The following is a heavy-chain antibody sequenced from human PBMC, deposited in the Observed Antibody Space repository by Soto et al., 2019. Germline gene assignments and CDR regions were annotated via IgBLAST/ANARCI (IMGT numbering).Heavy chain of an antibody. CDR1: GYSFTSYW. V-gene: IGHV5-51*01. Sequence: PGESLKISRKGSGYSFTSYWIGWVRPIPGKGLEWMGISYPGDSDTRYSPSFQGQVTISADKSISTAYLQWSSLKASDTAMYYCARSIDYYGSVGDYWGQGTLVTVSS. D-gene: IGHD3-10*01. J-gene: IGHJ4*02. CDR2: SYPGDSDT. CDR3: ARSIDYYGSVGDY.